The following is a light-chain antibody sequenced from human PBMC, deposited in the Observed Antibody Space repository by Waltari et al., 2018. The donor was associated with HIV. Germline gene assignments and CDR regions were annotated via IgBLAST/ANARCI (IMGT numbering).Light chain of an antibody. CDR3: NSRDSSGNHHVV. V-gene: IGLV3-19*01. Sequence: SSELTQDPAVSVALGQTVRITCQGDSLRSYYASWYQQQPGQAPVLGIYGKNNRPSGIPDRFSGSSSGNTASLTITGAQAEDEADYYCNSRDSSGNHHVVFGGGTKLTVL. J-gene: IGLJ2*01. CDR1: SLRSYY. CDR2: GKN.